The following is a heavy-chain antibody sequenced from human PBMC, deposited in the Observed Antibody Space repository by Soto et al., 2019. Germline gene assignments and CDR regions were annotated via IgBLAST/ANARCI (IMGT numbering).Heavy chain of an antibody. D-gene: IGHD6-6*01. Sequence: EVQLVESGGVVVQPGGSLRLSCAASGFTFDDYTMHWVRQAPGKGLEWVSLISWVGGSTYYADSVKGRFTISRDNSKNSLYLQMNSLRTEDTALYYCAKDIGAGSSPPDYWGQGTLVTVSS. CDR1: GFTFDDYT. CDR3: AKDIGAGSSPPDY. CDR2: ISWVGGST. J-gene: IGHJ4*02. V-gene: IGHV3-43*01.